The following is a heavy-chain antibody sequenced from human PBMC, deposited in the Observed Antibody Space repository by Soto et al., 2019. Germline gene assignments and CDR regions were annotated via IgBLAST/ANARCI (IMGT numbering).Heavy chain of an antibody. Sequence: EVQLVESGGGLVKPGGSLRLSCAASGFTFSSYSMNWVRQAPGKGLEWVSSISSSSSYIYYADSVKGRFTIYRDNAKNSLYLQMNSLRAEDTAVYYCARGVWMGTIFGLAYYYYGMDVWGQGTTVTVSS. V-gene: IGHV3-21*01. CDR3: ARGVWMGTIFGLAYYYYGMDV. D-gene: IGHD3-3*01. CDR2: ISSSSSYI. J-gene: IGHJ6*02. CDR1: GFTFSSYS.